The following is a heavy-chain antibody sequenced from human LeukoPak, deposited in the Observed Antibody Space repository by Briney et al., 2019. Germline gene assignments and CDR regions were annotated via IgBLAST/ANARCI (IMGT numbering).Heavy chain of an antibody. D-gene: IGHD1-26*01. V-gene: IGHV4-38-2*02. CDR2: IYHSGST. Sequence: SETLSLTCTVSGYSISSGYYWGWIRQPPGKGLEWIGSIYHSGSTYYNPSLKSRVTISVDTSKTQFSLKLSSVTAADTAVYYCARDSMGAFDYWGQGTLVTVSS. CDR3: ARDSMGAFDY. CDR1: GYSISSGYY. J-gene: IGHJ4*02.